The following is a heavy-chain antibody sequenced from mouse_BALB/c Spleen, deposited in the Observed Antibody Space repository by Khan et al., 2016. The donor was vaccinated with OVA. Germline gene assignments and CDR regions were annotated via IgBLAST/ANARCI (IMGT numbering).Heavy chain of an antibody. V-gene: IGHV1S137*01. CDR3: TRGGGGNGFAY. Sequence: QVQLKESGAELVRPGVSVKISCKGSGYTFTDFTLHWVKQSHAMSLEWIGVISTYYGDATYNQRFKDKATMTVDKSSSTAYMELARLTSEDSVIYYGTRGGGGNGFAYWGQGTLVTVSA. CDR1: GYTFTDFT. J-gene: IGHJ3*01. CDR2: ISTYYGDA.